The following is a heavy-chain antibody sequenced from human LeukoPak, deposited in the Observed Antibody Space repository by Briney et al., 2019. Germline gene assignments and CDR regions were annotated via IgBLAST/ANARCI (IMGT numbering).Heavy chain of an antibody. Sequence: GGSLRLSCAASGFTFSSYSMNGVRQAPGKGLGWVSVISGSGGSTYYADSVKGRFTISRDNSKNTLYVQMNSLRAEDTAVYYCAKHLYYDSGAYHTLSSFDYWGQGTLVTVSS. V-gene: IGHV3-23*01. CDR3: AKHLYYDSGAYHTLSSFDY. CDR1: GFTFSSYS. CDR2: ISGSGGST. J-gene: IGHJ4*02. D-gene: IGHD3-22*01.